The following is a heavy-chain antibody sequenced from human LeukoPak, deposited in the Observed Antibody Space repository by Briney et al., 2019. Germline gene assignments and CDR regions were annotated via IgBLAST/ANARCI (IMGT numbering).Heavy chain of an antibody. Sequence: ASVKVSCKASGYTFTSYDINWARQATGQGLEWMGWMNPNSGNTGYAQKFQGRVTMTRNTSISTAYMELSSLRSEDTAVYYCARVYDSGSYYYYYYYMDVWAKGPRSPSP. D-gene: IGHD1-26*01. V-gene: IGHV1-8*01. CDR1: GYTFTSYD. J-gene: IGHJ6*03. CDR3: ARVYDSGSYYYYYYYMDV. CDR2: MNPNSGNT.